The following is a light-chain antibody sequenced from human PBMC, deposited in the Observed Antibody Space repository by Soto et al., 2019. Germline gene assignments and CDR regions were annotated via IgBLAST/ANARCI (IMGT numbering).Light chain of an antibody. J-gene: IGLJ1*01. CDR1: NPNLGAGYD. V-gene: IGLV1-40*01. Sequence: HSVLTHPPAVTRAPGRRVTISLPGGNPNLGAGYDVHWYQQLPGTAPKLLIYGNTYRPSGVPDRFSGSKSGTSASLAITGLQAEDEADYYCQSYDRSLSGSVFGTGNKVTVL. CDR3: QSYDRSLSGSV. CDR2: GNT.